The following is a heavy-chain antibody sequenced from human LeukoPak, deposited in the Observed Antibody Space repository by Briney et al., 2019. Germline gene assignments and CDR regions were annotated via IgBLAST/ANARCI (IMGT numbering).Heavy chain of an antibody. CDR1: GFTVSSNF. V-gene: IGHV3-53*01. J-gene: IGHJ5*02. D-gene: IGHD2-2*01. CDR3: ARGGWGYCSSTSCPHNLYNWFDP. Sequence: GGSLRLSCAASGFTVSSNFMSWVRQAPGKGLEWVSVIYSGGTTYYADSLKGRFTISRDSSKNTLYLQMNSLRADDTAVYYCARGGWGYCSSTSCPHNLYNWFDPWGQGTLVTVSS. CDR2: IYSGGTT.